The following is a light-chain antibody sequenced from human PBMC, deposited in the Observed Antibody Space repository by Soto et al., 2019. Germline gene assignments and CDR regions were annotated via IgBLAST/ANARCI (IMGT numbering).Light chain of an antibody. V-gene: IGLV1-44*01. CDR1: SSNIGSNT. CDR3: AAWDDSLNGWV. CDR2: SNN. J-gene: IGLJ3*02. Sequence: QSVLTQPPSASGTPGQRVTISCSGSSSNIGSNTVNWYQQLPGTAPKLLIYSNNQRPSGVPDRFSGSKSGTSASLAISGLQSEDEADYYCAAWDDSLNGWVFGGGTKXT.